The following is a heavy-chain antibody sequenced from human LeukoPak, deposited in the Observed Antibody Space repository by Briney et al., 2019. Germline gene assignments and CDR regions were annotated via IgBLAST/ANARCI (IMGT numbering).Heavy chain of an antibody. CDR2: ISGSGNST. D-gene: IGHD2-15*01. CDR1: GLTCSGSA. V-gene: IGHV3-23*01. Sequence: GGSLRLSCAASGLTCSGSAMSWVRQAPGKGLEWVSLISGSGNSTYYADSVKGRFTISRDNSKNTLYLQMNSLRAEDTAVYYCAKVLVLVSANRYYFDYWGQGTLVTVSS. J-gene: IGHJ4*02. CDR3: AKVLVLVSANRYYFDY.